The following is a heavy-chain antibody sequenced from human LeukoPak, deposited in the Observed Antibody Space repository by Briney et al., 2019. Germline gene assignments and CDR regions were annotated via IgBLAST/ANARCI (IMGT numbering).Heavy chain of an antibody. CDR2: IIPIFGTA. V-gene: IGHV1-69*13. CDR1: GGTFSSYA. J-gene: IGHJ3*02. D-gene: IGHD3-22*01. CDR3: ARGGPSSGAFDI. Sequence: SVKVSCKASGGTFSSYAISWVRQAPGQGLEWMGGIIPIFGTANYAQKFQGRVTITADESTSTAYMELSSLRSEDTAVYYCARGGPSSGAFDIWGQGTMVTVSS.